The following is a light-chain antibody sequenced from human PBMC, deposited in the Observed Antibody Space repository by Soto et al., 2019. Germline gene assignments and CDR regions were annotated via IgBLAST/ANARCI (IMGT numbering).Light chain of an antibody. CDR3: NQYSYAPLT. V-gene: IGKV3D-20*01. CDR2: EVS. Sequence: LIYEVSKRLSGVPDRFSGSGSGTDFTLTIDSLEPEDFAEYNCNQYSYAPLTFGAGTNVDIK. J-gene: IGKJ4*01.